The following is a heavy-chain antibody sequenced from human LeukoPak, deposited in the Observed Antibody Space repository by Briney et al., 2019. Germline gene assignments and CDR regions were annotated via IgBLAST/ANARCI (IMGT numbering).Heavy chain of an antibody. CDR3: ARDRALEYYGMDV. Sequence: GGSLRLSCAASGFTFSSYAMHWVRQAPGKGLGWVAVISYDGSNKYYADSVRGRFTISRDNSKNTLYLQMNSLRAEDTAVYYCARDRALEYYGMDVWGKGTTVTVSS. D-gene: IGHD3-3*01. V-gene: IGHV3-30*04. J-gene: IGHJ6*04. CDR1: GFTFSSYA. CDR2: ISYDGSNK.